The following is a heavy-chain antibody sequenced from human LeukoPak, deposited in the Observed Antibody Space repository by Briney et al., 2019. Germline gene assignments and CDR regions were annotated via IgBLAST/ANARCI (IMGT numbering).Heavy chain of an antibody. D-gene: IGHD1-1*01. CDR2: IHSSGRT. CDR1: GDSMNSHY. J-gene: IGHJ4*02. CDR3: ARAFLTETTWFIGD. V-gene: IGHV4-59*11. Sequence: SETLSLTCDVSGDSMNSHYWSWIRQSPGKGLECIAYIHSSGRTNQNPSLKSRVTLSVDTSKNQFSLTLNSVTAADTAVYYCARAFLTETTWFIGDWGQGTLVTVSS.